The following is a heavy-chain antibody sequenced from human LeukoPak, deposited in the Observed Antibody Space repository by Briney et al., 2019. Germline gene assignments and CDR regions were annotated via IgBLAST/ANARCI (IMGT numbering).Heavy chain of an antibody. J-gene: IGHJ4*02. Sequence: GGSLRLSCAPSGFTFSGYGMHWVRQAPGKGLEWVAVIWYDGSNKYYAGSVKGRFTISGDNSKNTLYLQMNSLRAEDTAVYYCASDVGYYDSSGYCDYWGQGTLVTVSS. V-gene: IGHV3-33*01. CDR3: ASDVGYYDSSGYCDY. CDR1: GFTFSGYG. CDR2: IWYDGSNK. D-gene: IGHD3-22*01.